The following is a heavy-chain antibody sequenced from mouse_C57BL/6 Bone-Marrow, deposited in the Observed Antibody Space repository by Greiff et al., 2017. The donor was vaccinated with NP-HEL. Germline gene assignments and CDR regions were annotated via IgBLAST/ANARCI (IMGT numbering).Heavy chain of an antibody. CDR1: GYTFTSYW. CDR2: IDPSDSYT. CDR3: ARSYYDSPYYAMDY. D-gene: IGHD2-4*01. Sequence: VQLQQSGAELVKPGASVKLSCKASGYTFTSYWMQWVKQRPGQGLEWIGEIDPSDSYTNYNQKFKGKATLTVDTSSSTAYMQLSSLTSEDSAVYYCARSYYDSPYYAMDYWGQGTSVTVSS. V-gene: IGHV1-50*01. J-gene: IGHJ4*01.